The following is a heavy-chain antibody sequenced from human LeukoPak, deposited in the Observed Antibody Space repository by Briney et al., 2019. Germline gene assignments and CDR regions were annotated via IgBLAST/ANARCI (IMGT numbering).Heavy chain of an antibody. V-gene: IGHV3-23*01. J-gene: IGHJ5*02. D-gene: IGHD3-10*01. CDR2: ISGSGGST. Sequence: GGSLRLSCAASGFTFSSYAMSWVRQAPGKGLEWVSAISGSGGSTYYADSVKGRFTISRDNSKNTLYLQVNSLRAEDTAVYYCAKDVLPGSGSSWFDPWGQGTLVTVSS. CDR3: AKDVLPGSGSSWFDP. CDR1: GFTFSSYA.